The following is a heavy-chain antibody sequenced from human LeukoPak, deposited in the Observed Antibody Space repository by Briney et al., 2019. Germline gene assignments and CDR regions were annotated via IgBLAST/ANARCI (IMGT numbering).Heavy chain of an antibody. CDR2: IKQDGSEK. Sequence: GGSLRLSCAASGFTFSSYWMSWVRQAPGKGLEWVANIKQDGSEKYYVDSVKGRFTISRDNSKNTLYLQMNSLRAEDTAVYYCARDSEGGFHYDSSGYPDYWGQGTLVTVSS. CDR1: GFTFSSYW. CDR3: ARDSEGGFHYDSSGYPDY. V-gene: IGHV3-7*01. D-gene: IGHD3-22*01. J-gene: IGHJ4*02.